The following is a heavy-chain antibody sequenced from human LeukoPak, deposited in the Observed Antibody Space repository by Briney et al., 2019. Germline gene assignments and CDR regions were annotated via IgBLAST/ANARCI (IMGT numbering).Heavy chain of an antibody. CDR2: INHSGST. V-gene: IGHV4-34*01. CDR3: ARRKYYYDSSGYYYEDLFDY. J-gene: IGHJ4*02. CDR1: GGSFSGYY. Sequence: PSETLSLTCAVYGGSFSGYYWSWIRQPPGKGLEWIGEINHSGSTNYNPSLKSRVTISVDTSKNQFSLKLSSVTAADTAVYYCARRKYYYDSSGYYYEDLFDYWGQGTLVTVSS. D-gene: IGHD3-22*01.